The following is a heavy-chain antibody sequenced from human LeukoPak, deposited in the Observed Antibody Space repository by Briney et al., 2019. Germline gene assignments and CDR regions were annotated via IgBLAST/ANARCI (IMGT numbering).Heavy chain of an antibody. J-gene: IGHJ4*02. CDR1: GGSISSSSYY. CDR2: IYYSGST. D-gene: IGHD6-19*01. CDR3: ARPTRYSSGWFDY. V-gene: IGHV4-39*01. Sequence: SETLSLTFTVSGGSISSSSYYWGWIRQPPGKGLEWIGSIYYSGSTYYNPSLKSRVTISVDTSKNQFSLKLSSVTAADTAVYYCARPTRYSSGWFDYWRQGTLVTVSS.